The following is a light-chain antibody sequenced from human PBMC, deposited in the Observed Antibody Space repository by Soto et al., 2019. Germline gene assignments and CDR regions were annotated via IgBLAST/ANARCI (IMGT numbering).Light chain of an antibody. CDR2: SNN. Sequence: QSVLTQPPSASGTPGQRVTISCSGSSSNIGSNTVNWYQQLPGTAPKLLIYSNNQRPSGVPDRFSGSKSGTSASLAISGLQSEDEADYYCAAWDDSLNGPVFGGGTKLIVL. CDR1: SSNIGSNT. J-gene: IGLJ2*01. CDR3: AAWDDSLNGPV. V-gene: IGLV1-44*01.